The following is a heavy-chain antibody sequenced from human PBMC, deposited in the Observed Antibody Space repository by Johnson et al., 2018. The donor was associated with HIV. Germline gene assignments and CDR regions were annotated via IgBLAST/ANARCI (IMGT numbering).Heavy chain of an antibody. V-gene: IGHV3-30*04. CDR1: GFTFSSFG. CDR2: ISYDGSDK. Sequence: QVQLVESGGGVVQPGGSLRLSCAASGFTFSSFGMHWVRQAPAKGLEWVAFISYDGSDKDNADSVRGRFTISRDNSKNTLYLQMNSLRAEDTAVYYCARDPAAAALRAFDIWGQGTMVTVSS. J-gene: IGHJ3*02. D-gene: IGHD6-13*01. CDR3: ARDPAAAALRAFDI.